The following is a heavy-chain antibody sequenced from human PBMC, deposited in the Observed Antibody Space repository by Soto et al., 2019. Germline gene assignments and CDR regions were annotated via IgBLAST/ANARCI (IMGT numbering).Heavy chain of an antibody. J-gene: IGHJ6*02. V-gene: IGHV1-46*01. Sequence: ASVKVSCKASRYTFTSYSMHWVRQAPGQGLEWMGIINPSSGRTSYAQNFQGRVTMTSDTSTSIVYMEMSSLKSEDTATYYCAGALENPYFYYGLNVWGQGTTVTVSS. D-gene: IGHD1-1*01. CDR2: INPSSGRT. CDR1: RYTFTSYS. CDR3: AGALENPYFYYGLNV.